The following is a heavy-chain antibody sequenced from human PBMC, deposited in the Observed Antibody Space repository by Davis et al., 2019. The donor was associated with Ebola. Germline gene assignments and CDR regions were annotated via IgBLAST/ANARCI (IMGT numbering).Heavy chain of an antibody. CDR3: ARFEAHIVVVTAAFDI. J-gene: IGHJ3*02. CDR2: INPHNGNT. D-gene: IGHD2-21*02. CDR1: GYTFTNYG. V-gene: IGHV1-18*04. Sequence: ASVKVSCKASGYTFTNYGITWVRQAPGQGLEWMGWINPHNGNTNYAQNVQGRVTMTTDTSTSTAYMEVGILRSDDTAVYYCARFEAHIVVVTAAFDIWGQGTMVTVSS.